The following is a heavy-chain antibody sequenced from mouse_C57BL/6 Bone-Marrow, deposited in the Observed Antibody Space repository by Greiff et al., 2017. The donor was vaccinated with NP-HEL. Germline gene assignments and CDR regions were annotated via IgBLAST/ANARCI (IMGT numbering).Heavy chain of an antibody. J-gene: IGHJ3*01. CDR2: IWSGGST. CDR3: ARNWYGGFAY. D-gene: IGHD1-1*02. CDR1: GFSLTSYG. Sequence: VHLVESGPGLVQPSQSLSITCTVSGFSLTSYGVHWVRQSPGKGLEWLGVIWSGGSTDYNAAFISRLSISKDNSKSQVFFKMNSLQADDTAIYYCARNWYGGFAYWGQGTLVTVSA. V-gene: IGHV2-2*01.